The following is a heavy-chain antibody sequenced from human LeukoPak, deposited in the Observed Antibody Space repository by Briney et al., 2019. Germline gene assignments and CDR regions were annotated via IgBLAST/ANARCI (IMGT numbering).Heavy chain of an antibody. V-gene: IGHV4-59*11. J-gene: IGHJ3*02. CDR3: ATLGRAAGNAFDI. D-gene: IGHD1-26*01. CDR1: GDSISFHF. Sequence: WETLSLTCSVSGDSISFHFWSWIRQPPGKGLEWVGHTYYGGSTDYNPSLASRVTLSAGTSKNQFSRKLSSVPAADTAVYYCATLGRAAGNAFDICGQGTVVIVSS. CDR2: TYYGGST.